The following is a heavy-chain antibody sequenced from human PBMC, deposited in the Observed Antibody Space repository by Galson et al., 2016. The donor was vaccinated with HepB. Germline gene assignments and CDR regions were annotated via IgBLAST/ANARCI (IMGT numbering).Heavy chain of an antibody. CDR3: ATEYVLRSLESSSYYFYGLDV. J-gene: IGHJ6*02. D-gene: IGHD3-3*01. CDR2: INGGGGKT. CDR1: GFSFSGYA. V-gene: IGHV3-23*01. Sequence: SLRLSCAASGFSFSGYAMTWVRQAPGTGLEWVSTINGGGGKTHHADSVKGRFTISRDNSKNTLYLEMNSLRAEDTAIYYCATEYVLRSLESSSYYFYGLDVWGQGTTVTVSS.